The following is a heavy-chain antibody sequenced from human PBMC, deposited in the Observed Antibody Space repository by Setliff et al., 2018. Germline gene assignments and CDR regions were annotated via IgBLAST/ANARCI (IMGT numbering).Heavy chain of an antibody. CDR1: GFTFSGYA. J-gene: IGHJ3*02. CDR2: ISGYGSRT. V-gene: IGHV3-23*01. Sequence: GGSLRLSCAASGFTFSGYAMTWVRQAPGKGLEWVSGISGYGSRTYYADSVKGRSTISRDNSQNTMYLQMNSLRAEDTAVYYCIRDTSGRDAFDIWGQGTMVTV. CDR3: IRDTSGRDAFDI. D-gene: IGHD6-19*01.